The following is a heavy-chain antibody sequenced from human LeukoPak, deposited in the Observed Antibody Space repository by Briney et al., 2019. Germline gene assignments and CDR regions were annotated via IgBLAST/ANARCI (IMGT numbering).Heavy chain of an antibody. CDR2: INPNSGGT. CDR1: GYTFTGYY. J-gene: IGHJ6*02. Sequence: ASVKVSCKASGYTFTGYYMHWVRQAPGQGLEWMGRINPNSGGTNYAQKFQGRVTMTRDTSISTAYMELSRLRSDDTAVYYCAREAPRIVVVVAATQYYGMDVWGQGTTVTVSS. V-gene: IGHV1-2*06. D-gene: IGHD2-15*01. CDR3: AREAPRIVVVVAATQYYGMDV.